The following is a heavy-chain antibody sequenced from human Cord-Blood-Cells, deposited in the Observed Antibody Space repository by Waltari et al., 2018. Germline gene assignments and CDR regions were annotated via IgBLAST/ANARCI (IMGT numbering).Heavy chain of an antibody. CDR2: SNHSGST. CDR3: ARIDGSAGGDY. D-gene: IGHD3-16*01. Sequence: QVQLQQWGAGLLKPSETLSLTCAVYGGSFSGYYWSWIRQPPGKGLEWIGESNHSGSTNYNPSLKSRVTISVDTSKNQFSLKLSSVTAADTAVYYCARIDGSAGGDYWGQGTLVTVSS. CDR1: GGSFSGYY. J-gene: IGHJ4*02. V-gene: IGHV4-34*01.